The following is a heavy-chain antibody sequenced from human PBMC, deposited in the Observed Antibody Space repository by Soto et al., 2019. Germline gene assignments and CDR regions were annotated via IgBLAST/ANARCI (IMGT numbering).Heavy chain of an antibody. D-gene: IGHD3-3*01. Sequence: GGSLRLSCAASGFTFSNNAMDWVRQAPGKGLEWVSTISGSGDITYYADSVKGRFTISRDNSKNTLYLQMNSVRAEDTALYFCAKILAASGTEYWGQGTLVTVSS. CDR3: AKILAASGTEY. CDR1: GFTFSNNA. CDR2: ISGSGDIT. V-gene: IGHV3-23*01. J-gene: IGHJ4*02.